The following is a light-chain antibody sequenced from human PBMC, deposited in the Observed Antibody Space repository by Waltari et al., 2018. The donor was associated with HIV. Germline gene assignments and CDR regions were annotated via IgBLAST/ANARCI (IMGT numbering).Light chain of an antibody. V-gene: IGLV1-44*01. Sequence: QSVLTQPPSASGTPGQRVSISCSGSSSNIGSNTVNWYQQIPGTAPHLLSFMIHQRPSGVPDRFSGSKSGTSSALAISGLQSEDEADYYCAAWDDRLSGYVFGTGTKVTV. CDR2: MIH. CDR1: SSNIGSNT. CDR3: AAWDDRLSGYV. J-gene: IGLJ1*01.